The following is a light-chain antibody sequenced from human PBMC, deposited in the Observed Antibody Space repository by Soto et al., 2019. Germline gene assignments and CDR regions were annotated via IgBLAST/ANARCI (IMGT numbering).Light chain of an antibody. Sequence: DIQMTQSPSTLSASVGDRVTITCRASQSISSWLAWYQQKPGKAPKLLIYDASSLESGVPSRFSGSGSGTEFTLTISSLQPDDFATYYCQQVNSYSPGAFGQGTKVDI. CDR3: QQVNSYSPGA. V-gene: IGKV1-5*01. CDR2: DAS. J-gene: IGKJ1*01. CDR1: QSISSW.